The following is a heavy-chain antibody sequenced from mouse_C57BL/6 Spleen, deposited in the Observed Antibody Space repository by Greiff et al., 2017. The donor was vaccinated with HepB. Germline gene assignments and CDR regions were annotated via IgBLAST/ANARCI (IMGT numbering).Heavy chain of an antibody. CDR1: GYAFSSYW. CDR2: IYPGDGDT. D-gene: IGHD4-1*01. Sequence: VKLMESGAELVKPGASVKISCKASGYAFSSYWMNWVKQRPGKGLEWIGQIYPGDGDTNYNGKFKGKATLTADKSSSTAYMQLSSLTSEDSAVYFCASNWDGWYFDVWGTGTTVTVSS. V-gene: IGHV1-80*01. CDR3: ASNWDGWYFDV. J-gene: IGHJ1*03.